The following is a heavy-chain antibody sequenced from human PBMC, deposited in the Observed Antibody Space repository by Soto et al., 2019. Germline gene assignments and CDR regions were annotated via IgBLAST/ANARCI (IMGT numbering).Heavy chain of an antibody. CDR1: GFTFGNYA. D-gene: IGHD2-8*01. CDR2: LGGGGDDT. V-gene: IGHV3-23*01. CDR3: AKDPIPYNGVGDASDL. J-gene: IGHJ3*01. Sequence: PGGSLRLSCAASGFTFGNYAMSWVRQAPGKGLEWVASLGGGGDDTYYAASVRGRFTVARDNSNNKLFLQMNSLTAEDTAVYYWAKDPIPYNGVGDASDLGGQGKKVTVS.